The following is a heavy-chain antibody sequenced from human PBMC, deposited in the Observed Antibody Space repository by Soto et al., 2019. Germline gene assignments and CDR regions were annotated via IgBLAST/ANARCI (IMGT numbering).Heavy chain of an antibody. J-gene: IGHJ6*02. CDR3: AKDQDRFDYGDSIYSYYGMDV. CDR1: GFTFSSYA. V-gene: IGHV3-23*01. CDR2: ISGSGGST. Sequence: GGSLRLSCAASGFTFSSYAMSWVRQAPGKGLEWVSAISGSGGSTYYADSVKGRFTISRDNSKNTLYLQMNSLRAEDTAVYYCAKDQDRFDYGDSIYSYYGMDVWGQGTTVTVSS. D-gene: IGHD4-17*01.